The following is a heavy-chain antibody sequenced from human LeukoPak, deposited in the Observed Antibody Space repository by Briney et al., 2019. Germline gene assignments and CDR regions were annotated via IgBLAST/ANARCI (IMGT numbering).Heavy chain of an antibody. CDR2: ISSSSSYI. CDR3: ARGGGYSNAYNWFGH. D-gene: IGHD5-18*01. J-gene: IGHJ5*02. Sequence: GGSLRLSCAASGFTFSSYSMNWVRQAPGKGLEWVALISSSSSYIYHADSVRGRFTISRDNAKNSLYLQMNNLRAEDTALYYCARGGGYSNAYNWFGHWGQGTLVTVSS. CDR1: GFTFSSYS. V-gene: IGHV3-21*01.